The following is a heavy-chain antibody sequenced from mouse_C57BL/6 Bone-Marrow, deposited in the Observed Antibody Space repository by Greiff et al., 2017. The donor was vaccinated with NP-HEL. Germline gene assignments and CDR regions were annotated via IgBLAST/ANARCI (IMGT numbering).Heavy chain of an antibody. CDR1: GYSITSGYY. Sequence: VQLKESGPGLVKPSQSLSLTCSVTGYSITSGYYWNWIRQFPGNKLEWMGYISYDGSNNYNPSLKNRISITRDTSKNQFFLKLNSVTTEDTATYYCARYYYGSSHWYFDVWGTGTTVTVSS. J-gene: IGHJ1*03. CDR2: ISYDGSN. CDR3: ARYYYGSSHWYFDV. V-gene: IGHV3-6*01. D-gene: IGHD1-1*01.